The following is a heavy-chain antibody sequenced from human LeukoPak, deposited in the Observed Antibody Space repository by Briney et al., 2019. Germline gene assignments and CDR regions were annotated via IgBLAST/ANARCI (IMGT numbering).Heavy chain of an antibody. V-gene: IGHV3-23*01. CDR2: ISGSGGST. J-gene: IGHJ4*02. CDR1: GFTFSSYA. D-gene: IGHD3-16*01. CDR3: VSQYTSGGLVTYYFDY. Sequence: PGGSLRLSCAASGFTFSSYAMSWVRQAPGKGLEWVSAISGSGGSTYYADSVKGRFTISRDNSKNTLYLQMNSLRAEDTAVYYCVSQYTSGGLVTYYFDYWGQGALVSVSS.